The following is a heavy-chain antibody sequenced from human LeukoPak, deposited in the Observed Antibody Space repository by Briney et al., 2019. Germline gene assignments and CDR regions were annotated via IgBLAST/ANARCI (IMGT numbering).Heavy chain of an antibody. CDR1: GYTFTSYG. D-gene: IGHD6-13*01. V-gene: IGHV1-18*01. J-gene: IGHJ4*02. Sequence: ASVKVSCKASGYTFTSYGISWVRRAPGQGLEWMGWISAYNGNTNYAQKLQGRVTMTTDTSTSTAYMELRSLRSDDTAVYYCARVSSSWYRVLGYFDYWGQGTLVTVSS. CDR3: ARVSSSWYRVLGYFDY. CDR2: ISAYNGNT.